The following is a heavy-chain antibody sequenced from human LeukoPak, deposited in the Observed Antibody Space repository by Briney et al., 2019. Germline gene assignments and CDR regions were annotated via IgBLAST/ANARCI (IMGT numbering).Heavy chain of an antibody. Sequence: PSETLSLTCSVSGNSISSGHYWGWIRQTPGKGLEWIGSIYLSGTTYYNPSLKSRVTISVDTSKNQFSLKLSSVTAADTAVYFCARTFILSGFSSYFDHWGQGTLVTVSS. V-gene: IGHV4-38-2*02. D-gene: IGHD3-9*01. CDR2: IYLSGTT. CDR1: GNSISSGHY. J-gene: IGHJ4*02. CDR3: ARTFILSGFSSYFDH.